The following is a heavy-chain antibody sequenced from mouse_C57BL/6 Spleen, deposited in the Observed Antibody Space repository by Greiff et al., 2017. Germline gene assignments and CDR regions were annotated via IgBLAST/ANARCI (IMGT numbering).Heavy chain of an antibody. CDR1: GFNIKDDY. CDR3: PTELRIYYAMDY. D-gene: IGHD1-1*01. J-gene: IGHJ4*01. CDR2: IDPENGDT. Sequence: VQLKQSGAELVRPGASVKLSCTASGFNIKDDYMHWVKQRPEQGLEWIGWIDPENGDTEYASKFQGKATITADTSSNTAYLQLSSLTSEDTAVYYCPTELRIYYAMDYWGQGTSVTVSS. V-gene: IGHV14-4*01.